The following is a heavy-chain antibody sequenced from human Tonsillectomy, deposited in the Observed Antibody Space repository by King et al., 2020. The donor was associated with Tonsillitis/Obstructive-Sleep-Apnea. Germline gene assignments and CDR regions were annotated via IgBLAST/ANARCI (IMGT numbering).Heavy chain of an antibody. V-gene: IGHV4-34*01. CDR1: GGSFSGYY. Sequence: VQLQQWGAGLLKPSETLSLTCAVYGGSFSGYYWSWIRQPPGKGLEWIGEINHSGSTNYNPSLKSRVTISVDTSKNQFSLKLSSVTAAETAVYYCARGGGYGDGSRSYQPSHYFDYWGQGTLVTVSS. CDR3: ARGGGYGDGSRSYQPSHYFDY. CDR2: INHSGST. D-gene: IGHD3-10*01. J-gene: IGHJ4*02.